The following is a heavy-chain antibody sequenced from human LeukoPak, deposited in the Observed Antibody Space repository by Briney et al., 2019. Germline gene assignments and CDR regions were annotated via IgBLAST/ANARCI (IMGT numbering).Heavy chain of an antibody. CDR2: ISGSGGCT. CDR3: AKSVRIVVVPAATPPLDY. D-gene: IGHD2-2*01. CDR1: GFTFSSYA. Sequence: GGSLRLSCAASGFTFSSYAMSWVRQAPGKGLEWVSAISGSGGCTYYADSVKGRFTISRDNPKNTLYLQMNSLRAEDTAVYYCAKSVRIVVVPAATPPLDYWGQGTLVTVSS. V-gene: IGHV3-23*01. J-gene: IGHJ4*02.